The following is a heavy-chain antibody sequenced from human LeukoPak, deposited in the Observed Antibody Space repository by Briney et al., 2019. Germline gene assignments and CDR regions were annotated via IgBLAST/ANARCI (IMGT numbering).Heavy chain of an antibody. CDR3: AKYRTPPPYGLDV. J-gene: IGHJ6*02. D-gene: IGHD1-14*01. V-gene: IGHV3-30*18. CDR2: MSYDESKK. CDR1: GFTFSDYA. Sequence: AGGSLRLSCAASGFTFSDYAMHWVRQAPGKGLEWVAVMSYDESKKFYADSVQGRFTISRDNPKNTLYLQMNRLRVEDTATYYCAKYRTPPPYGLDVWGQGTTVTVSS.